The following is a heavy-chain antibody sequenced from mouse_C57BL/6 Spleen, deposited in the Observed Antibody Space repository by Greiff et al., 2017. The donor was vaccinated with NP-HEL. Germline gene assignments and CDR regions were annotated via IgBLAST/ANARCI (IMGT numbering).Heavy chain of an antibody. Sequence: QVQLQQSGPELVKPGASVKISCKASGYSFTSYYIHWVKQRPGQGLEWIGWIYPGSGNTKYNEKFKGKATLTADPSSSTAYMQLMSLTSADSAVYYCARADYYGRSYDDWGQGTTLTVAS. CDR1: GYSFTSYY. J-gene: IGHJ2*01. CDR3: ARADYYGRSYDD. CDR2: IYPGSGNT. V-gene: IGHV1-66*01. D-gene: IGHD1-1*01.